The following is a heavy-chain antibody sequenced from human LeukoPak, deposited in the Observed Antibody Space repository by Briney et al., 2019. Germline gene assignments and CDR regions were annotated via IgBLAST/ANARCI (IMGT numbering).Heavy chain of an antibody. D-gene: IGHD2-2*01. CDR2: INHSGST. CDR3: ARGVVVVPAATYYGMDV. Sequence: SETLSLTCAVYGGSFSGYYWSWLRQPPGKGLEWIGEINHSGSTNYNPSLKSRVTISVDTSKNQFSLKLSSVTAADTAVYYCARGVVVVPAATYYGMDVWGQGTTVTVSS. CDR1: GGSFSGYY. V-gene: IGHV4-34*01. J-gene: IGHJ6*02.